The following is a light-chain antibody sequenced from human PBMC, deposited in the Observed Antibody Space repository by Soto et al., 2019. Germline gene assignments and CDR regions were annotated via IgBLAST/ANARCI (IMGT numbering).Light chain of an antibody. CDR3: QQYEIYPIT. CDR2: KAS. CDR1: QSINSW. V-gene: IGKV1-5*03. J-gene: IGKJ5*01. Sequence: DIQMTQSPSTLSASVGDRVTITCRASQSINSWLAWYQQKPGKAPKLLIYKASSLESGVPSRFSGSGSGTEFTLTISSLQPDDFPAYYCQQYEIYPITFGQGTRLEMK.